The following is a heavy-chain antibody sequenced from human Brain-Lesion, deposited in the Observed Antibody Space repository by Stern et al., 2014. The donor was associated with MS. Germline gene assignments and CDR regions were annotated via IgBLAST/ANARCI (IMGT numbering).Heavy chain of an antibody. CDR3: ARNPALWYFDL. CDR2: VYYRGSI. D-gene: IGHD3-3*02. CDR1: GGSISSGGYF. V-gene: IGHV4-31*03. J-gene: IGHJ2*01. Sequence: QVQLVESGPGLVKPLQTLSLTCTVSGGSISSGGYFWNWIRQHPGKGLEWIGHVYYRGSIAYNPSLKSRVTISVDTSKNQFSLRLRSVTAADTAVYYCARNPALWYFDLWGRGTLAAVSS.